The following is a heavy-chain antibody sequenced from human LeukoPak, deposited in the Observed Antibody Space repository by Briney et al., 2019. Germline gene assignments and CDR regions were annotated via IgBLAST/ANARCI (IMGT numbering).Heavy chain of an antibody. Sequence: SETLSLTCAVYGGSFSGYYWNWIRPPPGKGLEWIGEINHSGSTNYNPSLKSRVTISVDTSKNQFSLTLSSVTAADTAVYYCAREDYYDSSGYYLDCWGQGTLVTVSS. V-gene: IGHV4-34*01. D-gene: IGHD3-22*01. CDR2: INHSGST. CDR1: GGSFSGYY. J-gene: IGHJ4*02. CDR3: AREDYYDSSGYYLDC.